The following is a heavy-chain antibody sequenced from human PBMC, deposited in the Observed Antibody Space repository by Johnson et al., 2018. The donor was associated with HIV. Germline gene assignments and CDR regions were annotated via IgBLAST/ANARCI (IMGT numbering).Heavy chain of an antibody. D-gene: IGHD3-16*01. J-gene: IGHJ3*02. Sequence: QVQLVESGGGVVQPGGSLRLSCAASGFTFSSYGMHWVRQAPGKGLEWVAFIHYDGSNKYYADSVKGRFTISRDNSKNTLYLQMKSLRAEDTAVYYCAKGGRFDAFDIWGQGTMVTVSS. CDR2: IHYDGSNK. CDR1: GFTFSSYG. V-gene: IGHV3-30*02. CDR3: AKGGRFDAFDI.